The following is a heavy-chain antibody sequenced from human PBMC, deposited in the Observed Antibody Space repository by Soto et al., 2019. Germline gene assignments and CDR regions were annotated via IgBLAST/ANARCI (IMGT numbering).Heavy chain of an antibody. Sequence: GASVKVSCKASGYTFTGHYMQWVRQAPGQGLEWMGWINPNSGGTNYAQKFQGWVTMTRDTSISTAYMELSRLRSDDTAVYYCARSNGSSWYDWFDPWGQGTLVTVSS. CDR3: ARSNGSSWYDWFDP. V-gene: IGHV1-2*04. CDR1: GYTFTGHY. CDR2: INPNSGGT. D-gene: IGHD6-13*01. J-gene: IGHJ5*02.